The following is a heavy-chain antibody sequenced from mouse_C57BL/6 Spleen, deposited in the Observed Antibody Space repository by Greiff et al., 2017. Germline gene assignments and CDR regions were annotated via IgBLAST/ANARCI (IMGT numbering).Heavy chain of an antibody. CDR1: GYTFTNYT. V-gene: IGHV1-22*01. J-gene: IGHJ3*01. CDR2: INPNNGCT. CDR3: ARSEPSGFAY. Sequence: EVQLQQSGPELVKPGASVKMSCKASGYTFTNYTMHWVKQSPGKSLEWIGNINPNNGCTSYNQKFKGKATLTVNKSSSTAYMELRSLTSEDSAVYYCARSEPSGFAYWGQGTLVTVAA.